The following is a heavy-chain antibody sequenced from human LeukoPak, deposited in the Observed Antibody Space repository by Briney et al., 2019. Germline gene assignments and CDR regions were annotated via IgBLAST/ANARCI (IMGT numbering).Heavy chain of an antibody. CDR3: ARDRYGDYVYDY. V-gene: IGHV3-21*01. CDR2: ISSSSSYI. Sequence: GGSLRLSCAASGFTFSSYAMSWVRQAPGKGLEWVSSISSSSSYIYYADSVKGRFTISRDNAKNSLYLQMNSLRAEDTAVYYCARDRYGDYVYDYWGQGTLVTVSS. D-gene: IGHD4-17*01. CDR1: GFTFSSYA. J-gene: IGHJ4*02.